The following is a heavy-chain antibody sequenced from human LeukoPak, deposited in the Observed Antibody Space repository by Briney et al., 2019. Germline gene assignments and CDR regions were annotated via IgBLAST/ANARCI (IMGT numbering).Heavy chain of an antibody. D-gene: IGHD3-22*01. CDR3: ASGRGITMIVVVILY. CDR2: IYYSGST. CDR1: GGSISSSSYS. Sequence: KASETLSLTCTVSGGSISSSSYSWGWIRQPPGKGLEWIGSIYYSGSTYYNPSLKSRVTISVDTSKNQFSLKLSSVTAADTAVYYCASGRGITMIVVVILYWGQGTLVTVSS. V-gene: IGHV4-39*01. J-gene: IGHJ4*02.